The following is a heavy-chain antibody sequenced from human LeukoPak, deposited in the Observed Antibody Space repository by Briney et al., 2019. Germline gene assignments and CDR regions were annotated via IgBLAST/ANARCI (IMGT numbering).Heavy chain of an antibody. CDR1: GFTFSSYS. J-gene: IGHJ6*03. V-gene: IGHV3-21*01. CDR2: ISSSSSYI. Sequence: PGGSLRLSCAASGFTFSSYSMNWVRQAPGKGLEWVSSISSSSSYIYYADSVKGRFTISRDNAKNSLYLQMNSLRAEDTAVYYCARAGSGWPYYYYYYMDVWGKGTTVTVSS. CDR3: ARAGSGWPYYYYYYMDV. D-gene: IGHD6-19*01.